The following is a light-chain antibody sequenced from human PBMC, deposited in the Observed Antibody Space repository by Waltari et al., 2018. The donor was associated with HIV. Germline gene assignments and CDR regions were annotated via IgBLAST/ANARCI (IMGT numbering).Light chain of an antibody. V-gene: IGLV2-8*01. CDR2: EVS. CDR1: SSDIGGYTY. J-gene: IGLJ3*02. CDR3: SSFAGSNNLGV. Sequence: QSALTQPPSASGSPGQSVTISCTGTSSDIGGYTYVSGYQQHPGKAPKLMIYEVSKRPSGVPDRFSGSKSGNTASLTVSGLQAEDEADYYCSSFAGSNNLGVFGGGTKLTVL.